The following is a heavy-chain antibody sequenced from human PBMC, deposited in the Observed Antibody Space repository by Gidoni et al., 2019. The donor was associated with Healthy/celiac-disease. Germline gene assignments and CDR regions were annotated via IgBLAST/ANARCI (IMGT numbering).Heavy chain of an antibody. D-gene: IGHD5-12*01. CDR1: GFTVSTNS. J-gene: IGHJ3*02. V-gene: IGHV3-53*04. Sequence: EVQRVESGGGLVQPGGSLRLSCAPTGFTVSTNSMSWVRQAPGQGLEWVAVSYSGGSTYYADSVKGRFTISRHNSKTTLYLQMNSLRAEDTAVYSCARERRDGYNSRADAFDIWGQGTMVTVSS. CDR2: SYSGGST. CDR3: ARERRDGYNSRADAFDI.